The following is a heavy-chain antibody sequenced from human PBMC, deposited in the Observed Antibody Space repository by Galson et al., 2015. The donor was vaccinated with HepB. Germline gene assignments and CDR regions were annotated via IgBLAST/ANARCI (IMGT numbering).Heavy chain of an antibody. CDR3: ARDLPAGLRRGYGMDV. CDR2: ISYDGSNK. V-gene: IGHV3-30-3*01. CDR1: GFTFSSYT. J-gene: IGHJ6*02. Sequence: SLRLSCAASGFTFSSYTMHWVRQAPGKGLEWVTVISYDGSNKYYADSVKGRFTISRDNSKNTLYLQMNSLRAEDTAVYYCARDLPAGLRRGYGMDVWGQGTTVTASS. D-gene: IGHD2-2*01.